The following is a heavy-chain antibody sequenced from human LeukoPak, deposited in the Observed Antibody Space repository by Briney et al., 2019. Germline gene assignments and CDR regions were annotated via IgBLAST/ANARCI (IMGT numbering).Heavy chain of an antibody. CDR2: IKHDETEK. J-gene: IGHJ4*02. CDR3: AXXXXXXXGXXXY. Sequence: GGSLRLSCAASGLTFRNYWMSWVRQAPGKGLEGVANIKHDETEKYYADSVKGRFTISRDNSKNSLYLQMNSLSTEDTALYYCAXXXXXXXGXXXYXGQGTLVTV. CDR1: GLTFRNYW. V-gene: IGHV3-7*03.